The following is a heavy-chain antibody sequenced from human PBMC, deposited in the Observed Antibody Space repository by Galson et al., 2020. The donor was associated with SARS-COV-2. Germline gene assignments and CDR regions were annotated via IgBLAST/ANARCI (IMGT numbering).Heavy chain of an antibody. CDR1: GFTFSSYW. J-gene: IGHJ6*02. CDR2: IHSDGSST. V-gene: IGHV3-74*01. D-gene: IGHD3-22*01. CDR3: ARPFHYYNSGAPNFYYYYAMDV. Sequence: GESLKISCAASGFTFSSYWMHWVRQAPGKGLVWVSRIHSDGSSTDYADFVKGRFTISRDNAKNTLYLQMNSLTAEDTAVYYCARPFHYYNSGAPNFYYYYAMDVWGQGTTVTVSS.